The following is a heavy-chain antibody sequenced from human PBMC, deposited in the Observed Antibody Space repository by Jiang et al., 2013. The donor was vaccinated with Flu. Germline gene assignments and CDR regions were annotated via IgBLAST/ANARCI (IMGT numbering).Heavy chain of an antibody. CDR3: VRAIAVADPL. V-gene: IGHV3-7*01. Sequence: GGGLVQPGGSLRLSCEASGFRLSYYWMSWVRQAPGKGLEWVANIKQDGSEKNYVDSVKGRLAISRDNTKNSVYLQMNSLRAEDTAVYYCVRAIAVADPLWGQGTLVTVSS. D-gene: IGHD6-13*01. J-gene: IGHJ4*02. CDR1: GFRLSYYW. CDR2: IKQDGSEK.